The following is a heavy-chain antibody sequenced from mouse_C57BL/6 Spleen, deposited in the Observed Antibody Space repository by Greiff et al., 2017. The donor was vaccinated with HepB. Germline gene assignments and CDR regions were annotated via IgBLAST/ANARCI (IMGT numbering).Heavy chain of an antibody. Sequence: ESGPGLVKPSQSLSLTCSVTGYSITSGYYWNWIRQFPGNKLEWMGYISYDGSNNYNPSLKNRISITRDTSKNQFFLKLNSVTTEDTATYYCARRGYDYAFDYWGQGTTLTVSS. J-gene: IGHJ2*01. V-gene: IGHV3-6*01. CDR2: ISYDGSN. CDR1: GYSITSGYY. D-gene: IGHD2-4*01. CDR3: ARRGYDYAFDY.